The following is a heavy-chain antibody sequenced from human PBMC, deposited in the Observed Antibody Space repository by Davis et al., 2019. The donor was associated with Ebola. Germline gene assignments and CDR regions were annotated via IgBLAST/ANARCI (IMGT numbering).Heavy chain of an antibody. Sequence: SETLSLTCTVSGGSISSSSYYWGWIRQPPGKGLEWIGSIYYSGSTYYNPSLKSRVTISVDTSKNQFSLKLSSVTAADTAVYYCARGYYYDSSGYPYWGQGTLVTVSS. CDR1: GGSISSSSYY. V-gene: IGHV4-39*07. CDR3: ARGYYYDSSGYPY. D-gene: IGHD3-22*01. CDR2: IYYSGST. J-gene: IGHJ4*02.